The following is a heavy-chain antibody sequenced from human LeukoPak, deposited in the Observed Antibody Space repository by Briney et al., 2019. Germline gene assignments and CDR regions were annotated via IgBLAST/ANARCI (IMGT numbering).Heavy chain of an antibody. J-gene: IGHJ3*02. Sequence: PGGSLRLSCAASGFTFSSYSMNWVRQAPGKGLEWVSSISSSSSYIYYADSVRGRFTIPRDNAKNSLYLQMNSLRAEDTAVYYCARDIATVTTIVDAFDIWGQGTMVTVSS. V-gene: IGHV3-21*01. CDR1: GFTFSSYS. CDR3: ARDIATVTTIVDAFDI. D-gene: IGHD4-17*01. CDR2: ISSSSSYI.